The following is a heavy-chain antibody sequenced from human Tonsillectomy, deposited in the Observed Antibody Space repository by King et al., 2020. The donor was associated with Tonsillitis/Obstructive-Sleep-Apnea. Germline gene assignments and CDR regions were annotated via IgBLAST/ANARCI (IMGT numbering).Heavy chain of an antibody. V-gene: IGHV1-69*09. CDR3: AKSRGGLPAAFDY. D-gene: IGHD2-2*01. CDR2: IIPILNIA. J-gene: IGHJ4*02. CDR1: GGTFSSDA. Sequence: QLVQSGAEVKKPGSSVKVSCKASGGTFSSDANSWVRQAPGQGLEWMGRIIPILNIAHYAEKFQGRVTITADKSTSTADMELSSLRSEDTAMYYCAKSRGGLPAAFDYWGQGTLVTVSS.